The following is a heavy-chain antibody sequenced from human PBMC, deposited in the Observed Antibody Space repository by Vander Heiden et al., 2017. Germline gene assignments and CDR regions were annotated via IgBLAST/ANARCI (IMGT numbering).Heavy chain of an antibody. D-gene: IGHD3-22*01. Sequence: QVQLQQWGAGLLKPSETLSLTCAVYDGSFSGYYWSWIRQPPGKGLEWIGEINHSGSTNYNPSLKSRVTISVDTSKNQFSLKLSSVTAADTAVYYCAVNYYDSSGVGPRGIDYWGQGTLVTVSS. V-gene: IGHV4-34*01. CDR2: INHSGST. CDR3: AVNYYDSSGVGPRGIDY. CDR1: DGSFSGYY. J-gene: IGHJ4*02.